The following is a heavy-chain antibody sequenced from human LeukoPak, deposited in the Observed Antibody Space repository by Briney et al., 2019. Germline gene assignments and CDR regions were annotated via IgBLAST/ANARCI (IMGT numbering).Heavy chain of an antibody. CDR3: ARGNWNHEFDC. V-gene: IGHV1-2*02. J-gene: IGHJ4*02. CDR1: GFTFTAYY. D-gene: IGHD1-14*01. Sequence: ASVKVSCKTSGFTFTAYYMHWVRQAPGQGLEWMGWINPNSGDTNFAQKFQGRVTMTRDTSISTAYMELSSLRSDDTSVYYCARGNWNHEFDCWGQGTLVTVSS. CDR2: INPNSGDT.